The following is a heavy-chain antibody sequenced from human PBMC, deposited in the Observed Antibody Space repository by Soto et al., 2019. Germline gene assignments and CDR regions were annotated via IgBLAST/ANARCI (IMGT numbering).Heavy chain of an antibody. Sequence: QVQLQESGPGLVKPSQTLSLTCTVSGGSISSGDYYWGWIRQPPGKVLEWIGYVYYSGSTYYNPSLKIRVTISVDTAKIQFSLQLSYVTAADSAVYYFARGRDGGSSWNAFDIWGQGTMVTVSS. CDR1: GGSISSGDYY. CDR3: ARGRDGGSSWNAFDI. V-gene: IGHV4-30-4*01. J-gene: IGHJ3*02. D-gene: IGHD2-15*01. CDR2: VYYSGST.